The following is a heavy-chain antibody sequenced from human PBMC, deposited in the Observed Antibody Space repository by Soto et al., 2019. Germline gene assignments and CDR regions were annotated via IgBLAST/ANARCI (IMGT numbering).Heavy chain of an antibody. Sequence: SETLSLTCTVSGGSISSYYWSWIRQPPGKGLEWIGYIYYSGSTNYNPSLKSRVPKSGDTSKNQFSQKLSSVTAADTAVYYCARQTQIWGSYLTAGELDYWGQGTLVTVSS. D-gene: IGHD3-16*02. CDR2: IYYSGST. CDR3: ARQTQIWGSYLTAGELDY. J-gene: IGHJ4*02. V-gene: IGHV4-59*08. CDR1: GGSISSYY.